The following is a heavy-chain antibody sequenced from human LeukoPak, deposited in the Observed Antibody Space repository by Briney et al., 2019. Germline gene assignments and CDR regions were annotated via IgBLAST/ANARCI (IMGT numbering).Heavy chain of an antibody. CDR2: IYTSGST. CDR1: GGSFSGYY. J-gene: IGHJ2*01. V-gene: IGHV4-4*07. D-gene: IGHD1-26*01. CDR3: ARDGSIVGATSGYWYFDL. Sequence: SETLSLTCAVYGGSFSGYYWSWIRQPAGKGLEWIGRIYTSGSTNYNPSLKSRVTMSVDTSKNQFSLKLSSVTAADTAVYYCARDGSIVGATSGYWYFDLWGRGTLVTVSS.